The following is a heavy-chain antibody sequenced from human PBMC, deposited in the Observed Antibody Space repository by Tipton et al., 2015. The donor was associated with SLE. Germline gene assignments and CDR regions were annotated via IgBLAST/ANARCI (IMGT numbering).Heavy chain of an antibody. Sequence: SLRLSCAASGFTFSSYAMHWVRQAPGKGLEWVAVISYDGSNKYYADSVKGRFTTSRDNSKNTLYLQMNSLRAEDTALYYCAKDVGSQSRYAFDIWGQGTMVTVSS. J-gene: IGHJ3*02. CDR2: ISYDGSNK. V-gene: IGHV3-30*04. CDR1: GFTFSSYA. D-gene: IGHD1-1*01. CDR3: AKDVGSQSRYAFDI.